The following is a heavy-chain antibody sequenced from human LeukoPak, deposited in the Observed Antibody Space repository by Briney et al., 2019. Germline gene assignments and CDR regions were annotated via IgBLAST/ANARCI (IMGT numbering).Heavy chain of an antibody. CDR3: ARDTGVRPRVAHFDY. Sequence: PSETLSLTCTVSGGSISSSSYYWAWIRQSPGKGLEWVGSIYYSGSTYYNPSLKSRVTISVDTSKNQFSLKLSSVTAADTAVYYCARDTGVRPRVAHFDYWGQGTLVTVSS. CDR1: GGSISSSSYY. CDR2: IYYSGST. V-gene: IGHV4-39*07. J-gene: IGHJ4*02. D-gene: IGHD1-14*01.